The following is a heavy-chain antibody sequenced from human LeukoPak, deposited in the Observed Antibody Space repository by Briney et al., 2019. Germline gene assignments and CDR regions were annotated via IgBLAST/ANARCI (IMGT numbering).Heavy chain of an antibody. D-gene: IGHD5-24*01. Sequence: PGGSLRLSCAASGFTFSSYSVNWVRQAPGKGLEWVSSISSSSSYIYYADSVKGRFTISRDNAKNSLYLQMNSLRAEDTAGYYGAREARDASNRDWGKGTLSPSPQ. V-gene: IGHV3-21*01. CDR2: ISSSSSYI. CDR3: AREARDASNRD. CDR1: GFTFSSYS. J-gene: IGHJ4*02.